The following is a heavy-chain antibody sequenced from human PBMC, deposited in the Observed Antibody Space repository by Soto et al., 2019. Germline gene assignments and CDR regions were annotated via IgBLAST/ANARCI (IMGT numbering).Heavy chain of an antibody. V-gene: IGHV4-34*01. D-gene: IGHD1-1*01. Sequence: QVQLQQWGAGLLKPSETLSLTCAVYGGSFSGYYWSWIRQPPGKGLEWIGEINHSGSTNYNPSLKSRVTISVDTSKNQFSLKLSSVTAADTAVYYCARGRPPWNTPASGVADYYYYMDVWGKGTTVTVSS. CDR3: ARGRPPWNTPASGVADYYYYMDV. CDR2: INHSGST. J-gene: IGHJ6*03. CDR1: GGSFSGYY.